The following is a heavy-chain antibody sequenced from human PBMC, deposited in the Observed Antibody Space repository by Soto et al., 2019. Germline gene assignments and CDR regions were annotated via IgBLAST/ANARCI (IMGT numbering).Heavy chain of an antibody. CDR2: IYYSGST. J-gene: IGHJ6*02. V-gene: IGHV4-31*03. Sequence: SETLSLTCTVSGGFISSGGYYWSWIRQHPGKGLEWIGYIYYSGSTYYHPSLKSRVTISVDTSKNQFSLKLSSVTAADTAVYYCARYTVLRFLEWSHYYYGMDVWGQGTTVTVSS. CDR1: GGFISSGGYY. D-gene: IGHD3-3*01. CDR3: ARYTVLRFLEWSHYYYGMDV.